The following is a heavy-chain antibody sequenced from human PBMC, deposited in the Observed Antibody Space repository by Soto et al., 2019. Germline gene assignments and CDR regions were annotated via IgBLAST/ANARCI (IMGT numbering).Heavy chain of an antibody. CDR2: IKDGGIT. CDR3: TRGHEGVVATH. CDR1: GGSFTGYY. Sequence: QVQLQQWGAGLLKPSETLSLTCAVNGGSFTGYYWSWVRQPPGKGLEWIGEIKDGGITNYSPSLRSRVTISADAHKKQFSLKVTSVTAADTAVYYCTRGHEGVVATHWDQGTLVTVSS. D-gene: IGHD5-12*01. J-gene: IGHJ4*02. V-gene: IGHV4-34*01.